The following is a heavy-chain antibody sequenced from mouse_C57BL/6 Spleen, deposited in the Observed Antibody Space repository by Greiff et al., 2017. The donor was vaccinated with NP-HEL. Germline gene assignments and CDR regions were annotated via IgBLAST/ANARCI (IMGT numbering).Heavy chain of an antibody. D-gene: IGHD4-1*01. J-gene: IGHJ2*01. CDR3: ARGKTGKGPGDY. Sequence: EVKLQESGGGLVKPGGSLKLSCAASGFTFSDYGMHWVRQAPEKGLEWVAYISSGSSTIYYADTVKGRFTISRDNAKNTLFLQMTSLRSEDTAMYYCARGKTGKGPGDYWGQGTTLTVSS. V-gene: IGHV5-17*01. CDR2: ISSGSSTI. CDR1: GFTFSDYG.